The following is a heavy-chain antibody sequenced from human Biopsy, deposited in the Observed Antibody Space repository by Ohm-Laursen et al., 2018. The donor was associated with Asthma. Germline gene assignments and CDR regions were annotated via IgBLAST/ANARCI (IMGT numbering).Heavy chain of an antibody. D-gene: IGHD6-19*01. V-gene: IGHV1-69*13. J-gene: IGHJ6*02. Sequence: SVKVSCKAPGGTFSNFAISWVRQAPGQGLEWLGGIMTVFGTTNYAQKFQGRVTITADESTSTAYMEATSLRSEDTAIYYCARCQVGYSSGWSLLLKKIYYSGMDVWGQGNPGHRLL. CDR3: ARCQVGYSSGWSLLLKKIYYSGMDV. CDR2: IMTVFGTT. CDR1: GGTFSNFA.